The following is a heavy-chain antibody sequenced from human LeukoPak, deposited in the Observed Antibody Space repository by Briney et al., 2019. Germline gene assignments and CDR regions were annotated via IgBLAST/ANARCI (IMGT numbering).Heavy chain of an antibody. V-gene: IGHV7-4-1*01. Sequence: ASVKVFCKASGYTFTSYAMNWVRQAPGQGLEWMGWINTNTGNPTYAQGFTGRFVFSLDTSVSTAYLQICSLKAEDTAVYYCARLDCSSTSCYEHGMDVWGQGTTVTVSS. J-gene: IGHJ6*02. CDR1: GYTFTSYA. D-gene: IGHD2-2*01. CDR3: ARLDCSSTSCYEHGMDV. CDR2: INTNTGNP.